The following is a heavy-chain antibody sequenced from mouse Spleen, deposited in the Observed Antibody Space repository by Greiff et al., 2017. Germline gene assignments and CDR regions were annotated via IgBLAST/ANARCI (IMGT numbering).Heavy chain of an antibody. CDR2: ISSGGGST. Sequence: DVMLVESGGGLVKPGGSLKLSCAASGFAFSSYDMSWVRQTPEKRLEWVAYISSGGGSTYYPDTVKGRFTISRDNAKNTLYLQMSSLKSEDTAMYYCARRIGDYDAWFAYWGQGTLVTVSA. CDR1: GFAFSSYD. CDR3: ARRIGDYDAWFAY. D-gene: IGHD2-4*01. J-gene: IGHJ3*01. V-gene: IGHV5-12-1*01.